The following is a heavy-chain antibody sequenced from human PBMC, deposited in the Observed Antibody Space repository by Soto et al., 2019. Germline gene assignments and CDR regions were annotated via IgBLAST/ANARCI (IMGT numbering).Heavy chain of an antibody. V-gene: IGHV4-4*02. CDR3: ARDQGSHPGD. CDR1: GPSISSDNW. D-gene: IGHD6-13*01. CDR2: IHHSGST. Sequence: QVQLQESGPGLVRPSGTVSLPCAVSGPSISSDNWWSWVRQPPGKGLEWIGEIHHSGSTNYNPSLKRRVTMSVVPSKDLFSLTLNSVTAADTAFYYCARDQGSHPGDWGQGTLVSVSS. J-gene: IGHJ4*02.